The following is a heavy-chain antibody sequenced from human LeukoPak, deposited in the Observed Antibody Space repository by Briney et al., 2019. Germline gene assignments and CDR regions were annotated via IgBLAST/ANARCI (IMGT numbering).Heavy chain of an antibody. V-gene: IGHV4-39*01. CDR1: GASFISVSPDYYY. D-gene: IGHD3-10*01. J-gene: IGHJ5*02. CDR3: SRHPEYYYGSGNNYHDPGWFDP. Sequence: SETLSLTCTVSGASFISVSPDYYYWGWVRQSPGWGLEWIGSIVQSEGTYCNPSLKSRVTISADTSKSQFSLKLSSVTAADTAVYYCSRHPEYYYGSGNNYHDPGWFDPWGQGTLVTVSS. CDR2: IVQSEGT.